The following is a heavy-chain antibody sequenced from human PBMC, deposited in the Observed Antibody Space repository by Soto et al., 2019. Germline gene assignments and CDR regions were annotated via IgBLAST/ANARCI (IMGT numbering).Heavy chain of an antibody. CDR2: IYPGDSET. Sequence: ESLTISCTFSGYSFYRFWIGWVRQMPGKGLEWLGSIYPGDSETRYSPSFQGEVTISADKSITTAYLHWSSLRASDTATYYCVKQNPLDSRAWHYWGKGTL. CDR1: GYSFYRFW. D-gene: IGHD3-22*01. CDR3: VKQNPLDSRAWHY. V-gene: IGHV5-51*01. J-gene: IGHJ4*02.